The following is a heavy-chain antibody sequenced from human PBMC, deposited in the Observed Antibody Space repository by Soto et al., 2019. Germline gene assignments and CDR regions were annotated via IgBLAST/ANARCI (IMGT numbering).Heavy chain of an antibody. CDR3: ARDRDFDSGIYQNWFDP. CDR1: GGTFSSYA. V-gene: IGHV1-69*01. Sequence: QVQLVQSGAEVKKPGSSVKVSCKASGGTFSSYAISWVRQAPGQGLEWMGGIIPIFGTANYAQKFQGRVTITADESTSTAYMELSSLRSEDTAVYYCARDRDFDSGIYQNWFDPWGQGTLVTVSS. D-gene: IGHD3-10*01. CDR2: IIPIFGTA. J-gene: IGHJ5*02.